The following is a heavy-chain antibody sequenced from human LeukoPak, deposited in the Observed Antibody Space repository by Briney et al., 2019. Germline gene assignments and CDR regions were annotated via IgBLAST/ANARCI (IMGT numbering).Heavy chain of an antibody. CDR3: AREIGPRQLHLWGSAFDY. D-gene: IGHD5-18*01. CDR2: INPNSGGT. Sequence: ASVKFSCKASGYTFTGYYMHWVRQAPGQGLEWMGWINPNSGGTNYAQKFQGKDTMTRDTSTSTVYMELSSLRSEDTAVYYCAREIGPRQLHLWGSAFDYWGQGTLVTVSS. CDR1: GYTFTGYY. V-gene: IGHV1-2*02. J-gene: IGHJ4*02.